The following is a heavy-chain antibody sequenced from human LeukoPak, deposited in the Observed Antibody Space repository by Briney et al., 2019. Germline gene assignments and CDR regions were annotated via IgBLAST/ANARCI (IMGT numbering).Heavy chain of an antibody. V-gene: IGHV3-53*01. J-gene: IGHJ4*02. CDR2: IYSGGST. Sequence: GGSLRLSCAASGFTVSNNYMSWVRQAPGKGLEWVSVIYSGGSTYYADSVKGRFTISRDNSKNTLYLQMNGLRAEDTAVYYCARVSVWGAFDYWGQGTLVTVSS. CDR1: GFTVSNNY. D-gene: IGHD3-16*01. CDR3: ARVSVWGAFDY.